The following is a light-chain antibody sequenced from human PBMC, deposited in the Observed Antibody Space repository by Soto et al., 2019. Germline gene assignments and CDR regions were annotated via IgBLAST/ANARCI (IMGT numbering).Light chain of an antibody. V-gene: IGKV1-13*02. Sequence: AIQLTQSPSSLSASVGDRVTITCRASQGIRSSLAWFQQKAGNPPKVLIYEASVLETGVSSRFSGSGSGTDFTLSISSLQPEDVSTYYCQQFNSYPWTFGQGTTVEVK. CDR2: EAS. CDR1: QGIRSS. J-gene: IGKJ1*01. CDR3: QQFNSYPWT.